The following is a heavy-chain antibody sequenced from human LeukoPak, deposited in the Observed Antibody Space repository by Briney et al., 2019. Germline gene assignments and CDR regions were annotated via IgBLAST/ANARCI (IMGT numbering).Heavy chain of an antibody. Sequence: TGGSLRLSCAASGFTFSSYWMSWVRQAPGKGLEWVANIKQDGSEKYYVDSVKGRFTISRDNAKNPLYLQMNSLRAEDTAVYYCARGTIAAAGYYYFDYWGQGTQVTVSS. CDR3: ARGTIAAAGYYYFDY. V-gene: IGHV3-7*04. CDR1: GFTFSSYW. J-gene: IGHJ4*02. D-gene: IGHD6-13*01. CDR2: IKQDGSEK.